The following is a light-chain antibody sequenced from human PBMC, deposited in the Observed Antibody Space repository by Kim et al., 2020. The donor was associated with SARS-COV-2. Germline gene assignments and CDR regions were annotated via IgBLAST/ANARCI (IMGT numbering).Light chain of an antibody. CDR2: GAS. Sequence: SVSPGDRATLACRASQSVSSSYLAWYQQKPGQAPRLLIYGASSSATGIPDRFSGSGSGTDFTLTISRLEPEDFAVYYCQQYGSSYTFGQGTKLEI. J-gene: IGKJ2*01. CDR3: QQYGSSYT. V-gene: IGKV3-20*01. CDR1: QSVSSSY.